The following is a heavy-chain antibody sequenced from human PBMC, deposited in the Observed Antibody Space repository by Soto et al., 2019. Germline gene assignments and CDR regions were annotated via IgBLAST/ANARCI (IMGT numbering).Heavy chain of an antibody. J-gene: IGHJ4*02. CDR1: GGSISSSNW. CDR3: ARWMRGSSCYFDH. Sequence: SETLSLTCAVSGGSISSSNWWSWVRQPPGKGLEWIGEISHSGSTNYNPSLKSRVTISADTSKNQFSLKLSSVTAADTAVYYCARWMRGSSCYFDHWGQGTLVIVSS. V-gene: IGHV4-4*02. CDR2: ISHSGST. D-gene: IGHD6-13*01.